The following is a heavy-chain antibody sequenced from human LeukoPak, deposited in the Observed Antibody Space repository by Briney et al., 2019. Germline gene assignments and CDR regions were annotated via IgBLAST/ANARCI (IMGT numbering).Heavy chain of an antibody. V-gene: IGHV1-2*02. Sequence: ASVRVSCKASGYTFTGYFMHWVRQAPGQGLEWMGWIYPNSGGTYSAQKFQGRVTMTRDTSISTAYMELRSLRSDDTAVYYCAREMWGTTLVTPFDYWGQGTLVTVS. CDR2: IYPNSGGT. CDR3: AREMWGTTLVTPFDY. D-gene: IGHD4-23*01. CDR1: GYTFTGYF. J-gene: IGHJ4*02.